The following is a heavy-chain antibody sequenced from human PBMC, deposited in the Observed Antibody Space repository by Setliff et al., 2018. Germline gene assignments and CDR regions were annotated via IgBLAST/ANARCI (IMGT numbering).Heavy chain of an antibody. Sequence: GSLRLSCAASGFTFSSFWMSWVRQAPGKGLEWVANISPDGSENYYVDSVKGRFTISRDNSRNTLYLQMNSPGAEDTASYYCARDPNGDYVGAFDPWGQGILVTVSS. CDR3: ARDPNGDYVGAFDP. D-gene: IGHD4-17*01. J-gene: IGHJ5*02. V-gene: IGHV3-7*03. CDR1: GFTFSSFW. CDR2: ISPDGSEN.